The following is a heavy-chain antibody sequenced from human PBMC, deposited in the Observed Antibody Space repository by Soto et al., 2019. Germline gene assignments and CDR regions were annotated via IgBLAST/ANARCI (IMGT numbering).Heavy chain of an antibody. Sequence: GGSLRLSCAASGFTFSSYSMNWVRQAPGKGLEWVSAISGSGGSTYYADSVKGRFTISRDNSKNTLYLQMNSLRAEDTAVYYCAKGYYYGSGSSPHYYYYYGMDVWGQGTTVTVSS. CDR2: ISGSGGST. CDR1: GFTFSSYS. D-gene: IGHD3-10*01. J-gene: IGHJ6*02. CDR3: AKGYYYGSGSSPHYYYYYGMDV. V-gene: IGHV3-23*01.